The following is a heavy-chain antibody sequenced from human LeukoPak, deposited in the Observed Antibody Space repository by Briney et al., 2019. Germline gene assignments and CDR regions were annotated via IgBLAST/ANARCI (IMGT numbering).Heavy chain of an antibody. V-gene: IGHV4-39*07. CDR3: ARPGGWYYYGSGRCYMDV. CDR2: IYNSGST. D-gene: IGHD3-10*01. Sequence: SETLSLTCTVSGASISSSAWYWGWIRQPPGKGLEWIGIIYNSGSTYYNPSLKSRVTLSVDTSKNQFSLKLSSVTAADTAVYYCARPGGWYYYGSGRCYMDVWGKGTTVTVSS. CDR1: GASISSSAWY. J-gene: IGHJ6*03.